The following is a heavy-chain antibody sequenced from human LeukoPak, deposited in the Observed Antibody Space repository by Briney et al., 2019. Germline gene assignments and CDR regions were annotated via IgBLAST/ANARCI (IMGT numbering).Heavy chain of an antibody. Sequence: ASVKVSCKASGYSFTAHYIHWLRQAPGHGLEWMGWINPNSGDTNFAQKFQGRVTVTGDTSINTAYMELSSLRSDDTAVYYCARDLGFNPIFGVVTHRGGDYWGQGTLVTVSS. CDR2: INPNSGDT. V-gene: IGHV1-2*02. CDR3: ARDLGFNPIFGVVTHRGGDY. D-gene: IGHD3-3*01. CDR1: GYSFTAHY. J-gene: IGHJ4*02.